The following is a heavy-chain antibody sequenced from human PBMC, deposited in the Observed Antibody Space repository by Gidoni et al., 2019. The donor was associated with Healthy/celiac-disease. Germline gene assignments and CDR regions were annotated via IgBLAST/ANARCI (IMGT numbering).Heavy chain of an antibody. CDR1: GGSISSSNW. D-gene: IGHD6-13*01. J-gene: IGHJ6*03. Sequence: QVQLQESGPGLVKPSGTLSLTCAVSGGSISSSNWWSWVRQPPGKGLEWIGEIYHSGSTNYNPSLKSRVTISVDKSKNQFSLKLSSVTAADTAVYYCARISSSWYRSYYYYMDVWGKGTTVTVSS. CDR3: ARISSSWYRSYYYYMDV. CDR2: IYHSGST. V-gene: IGHV4-4*02.